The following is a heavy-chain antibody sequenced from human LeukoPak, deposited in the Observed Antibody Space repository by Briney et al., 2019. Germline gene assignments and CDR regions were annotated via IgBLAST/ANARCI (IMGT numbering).Heavy chain of an antibody. V-gene: IGHV3-7*01. D-gene: IGHD5-24*01. CDR1: GFTFSSYW. J-gene: IGHJ4*02. Sequence: GGSLRLSCAASGFTFSSYWMNWARQAPGKGLEWVASINHNGNVNYYVDSVKGRFTISRDNAKNSLYLQMNSLRADDTALYYCARVGEDVEMTPIPLDYWGQGTLVTVSS. CDR3: ARVGEDVEMTPIPLDY. CDR2: INHNGNVN.